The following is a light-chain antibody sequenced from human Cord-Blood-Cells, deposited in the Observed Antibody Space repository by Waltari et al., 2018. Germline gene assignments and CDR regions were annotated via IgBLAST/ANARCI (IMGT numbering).Light chain of an antibody. V-gene: IGLV2-14*01. CDR2: DVS. CDR1: SSDAGGYNY. CDR3: SSYTSSSTLV. Sequence: QSALTHPASVSGSPGQSLPISCTGTSSDAGGYNYVSWYQQHPGKAPKLMIYDVSNRPSGVSNRFSGSKSGNTASLTISGLQAEDEADYYCSSYTSSSTLVFGGGTKLTVL. J-gene: IGLJ3*02.